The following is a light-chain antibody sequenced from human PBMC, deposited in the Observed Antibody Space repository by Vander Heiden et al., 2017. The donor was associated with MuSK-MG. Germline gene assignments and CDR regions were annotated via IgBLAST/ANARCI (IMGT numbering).Light chain of an antibody. J-gene: IGKJ2*01. V-gene: IGKV1-39*01. CDR3: QQNYSTPYT. Sequence: DIQMTQSPSSLSASVGDRVTLTCRATQTISSYLNWYQQKPGKAPKLLIYAASSLQSGIPARFSGSGSGTDFTLTISSLEPEDFAMYYCQQNYSTPYTFGQGTKLEIK. CDR1: QTISSY. CDR2: AAS.